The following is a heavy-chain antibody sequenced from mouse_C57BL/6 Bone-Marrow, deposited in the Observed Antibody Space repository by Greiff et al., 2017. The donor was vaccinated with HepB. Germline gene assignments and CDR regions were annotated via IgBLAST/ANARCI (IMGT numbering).Heavy chain of an antibody. CDR1: GFTFSSYG. V-gene: IGHV5-6*01. Sequence: EVQVVESGGDLVKPGGSLKLSCAASGFTFSSYGMSWVRQTPDKRLEWVATISSGGSYTYYPDSVKGRFTISRDNAKNTLYLQMSSLKSEDTAMYYCARHDRRGFDYWGQGTTLTVSS. CDR3: ARHDRRGFDY. J-gene: IGHJ2*01. CDR2: ISSGGSYT.